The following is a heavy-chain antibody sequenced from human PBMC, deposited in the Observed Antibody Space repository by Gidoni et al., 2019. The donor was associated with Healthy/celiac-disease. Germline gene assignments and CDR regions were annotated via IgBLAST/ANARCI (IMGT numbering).Heavy chain of an antibody. CDR3: ARDLMVRGRYYFYYMDV. V-gene: IGHV1-46*01. Sequence: QVQLVQSGAELKKPGASVKGSCKASGYTFTSYYMHWVRQAHGQGLEWMGIINPSGGSTSYAQKFQGRVTMTRDTSTSTVYMELSSLRSEDTAVYYCARDLMVRGRYYFYYMDVWGKGTTVTVSS. D-gene: IGHD3-10*01. CDR2: INPSGGST. J-gene: IGHJ6*03. CDR1: GYTFTSYY.